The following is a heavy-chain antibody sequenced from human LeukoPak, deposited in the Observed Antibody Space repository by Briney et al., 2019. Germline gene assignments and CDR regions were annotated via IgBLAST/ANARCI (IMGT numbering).Heavy chain of an antibody. V-gene: IGHV1-8*01. Sequence: ASVKVSCKASGYTFTNYDLNWVRQATGQGLEWLGWMKPNSGETGYAQKFQGRVTLTRDTSISTAYMELSSVTAADTAVYYCARDTSYGSGRRYLPTYYYGMDVWGQGTTVTVSS. J-gene: IGHJ6*02. CDR1: GYTFTNYD. CDR3: ARDTSYGSGRRYLPTYYYGMDV. D-gene: IGHD3-10*01. CDR2: MKPNSGET.